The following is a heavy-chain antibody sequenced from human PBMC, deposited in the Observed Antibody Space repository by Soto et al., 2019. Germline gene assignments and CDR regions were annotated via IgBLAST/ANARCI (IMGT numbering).Heavy chain of an antibody. CDR1: GYTFTSYG. Sequence: ASVKVSCKASGYTFTSYGVSWVRQAPGQGLEWMGWISSYNGNTNYAQKLRGRVTMTTDTSTSTAYMALRSLRSDDTAVYYCARDLPRDAITMVRGARRSGWFGPRGQGTRITFAS. D-gene: IGHD3-10*01. CDR2: ISSYNGNT. CDR3: ARDLPRDAITMVRGARRSGWFGP. V-gene: IGHV1-18*04. J-gene: IGHJ5*02.